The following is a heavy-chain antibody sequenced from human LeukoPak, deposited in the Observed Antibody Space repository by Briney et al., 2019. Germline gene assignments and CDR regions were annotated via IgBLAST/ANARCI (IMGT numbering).Heavy chain of an antibody. CDR1: GFTFSSYG. D-gene: IGHD5-18*01. J-gene: IGHJ4*02. V-gene: IGHV3-30*18. CDR2: ISYDGSNK. Sequence: GGFLRLSCAASGFTFSSYGMHWVRQAPGKGLEWVAVISYDGSNKYYADSVKGRFTISRDNSKNTLYLQMNSLRAEDTAVYYCAKLGGNSYGSYYFDYWGQGTLVTVSS. CDR3: AKLGGNSYGSYYFDY.